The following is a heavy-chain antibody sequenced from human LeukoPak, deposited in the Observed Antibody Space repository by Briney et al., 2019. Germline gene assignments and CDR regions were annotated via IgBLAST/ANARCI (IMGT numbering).Heavy chain of an antibody. CDR3: ARERLRYFDWLFKPGDAFDI. D-gene: IGHD3-9*01. CDR2: ISYDGSNK. J-gene: IGHJ3*02. Sequence: GGSLRLSCAASGFTFSSYAMHWVRQAPGKGLEWVAVISYDGSNKYYADSVKGRFTISRDNSKNTLYLQMNSLRAEDTAVYYCARERLRYFDWLFKPGDAFDIWGQGTMVTVSS. CDR1: GFTFSSYA. V-gene: IGHV3-30*04.